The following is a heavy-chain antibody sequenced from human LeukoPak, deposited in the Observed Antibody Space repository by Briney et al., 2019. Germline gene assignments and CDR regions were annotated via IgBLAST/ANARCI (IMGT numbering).Heavy chain of an antibody. CDR2: IYHSGST. CDR3: ARRSPYSNYGYYYYYYMDV. CDR1: GGSISSSNW. D-gene: IGHD4-11*01. Sequence: SGTLSLTCAVSGGSISSSNWWSWVRQPPGKGLEWIGEIYHSGSTNYNPSLKSRVTISVDKSKNQFSLKLSSVTAADTAVYYCARRSPYSNYGYYYYYYMDVWGKGTTVTVSS. V-gene: IGHV4-4*02. J-gene: IGHJ6*03.